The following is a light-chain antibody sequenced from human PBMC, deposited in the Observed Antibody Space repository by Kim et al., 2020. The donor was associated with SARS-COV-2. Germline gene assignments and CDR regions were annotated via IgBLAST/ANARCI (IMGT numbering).Light chain of an antibody. J-gene: IGKJ2*01. V-gene: IGKV4-1*01. CDR2: GAS. Sequence: DLVMTQSPDSLALSLGERAAINCKSSLNVLSRHDNENYLAWYQQKPGQPPKLLIYGASTRESGVPDRFSGSGSGTDFTLTITSLQAEDVAVYYCQQYYRAPFTFGQGTKLEIK. CDR3: QQYYRAPFT. CDR1: LNVLSRHDNENY.